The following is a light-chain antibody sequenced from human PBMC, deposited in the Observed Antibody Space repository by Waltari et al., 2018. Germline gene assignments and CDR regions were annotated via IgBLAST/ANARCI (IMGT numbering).Light chain of an antibody. CDR2: GAS. CDR3: QQYNNWRIT. V-gene: IGKV3-15*01. CDR1: QSVSSN. Sequence: EIVMTQSPATLSVSPGERPTLSCRASQSVSSNLAWYQQKPGQAPRLLIYGASTRATGIPARFSGSGSGTEFTLTISSLQSEDFAVYYCQQYNNWRITFGQGTRLEIK. J-gene: IGKJ5*01.